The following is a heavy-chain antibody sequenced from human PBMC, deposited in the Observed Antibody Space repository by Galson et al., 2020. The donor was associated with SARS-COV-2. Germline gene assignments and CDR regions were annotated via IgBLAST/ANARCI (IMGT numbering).Heavy chain of an antibody. CDR3: ASQLVPHYYGMDV. CDR1: GFTFSSYG. J-gene: IGHJ6*02. CDR2: IWYDGSNK. Sequence: GGSLRLSCAASGFTFSSYGMHWVRQAPGKGLEWVAVIWYDGSNKYYADPVKGRFTISRDNSKNTLYLQMNSLRAEDTAVYYCASQLVPHYYGMDVWGQGTTVTVSS. D-gene: IGHD6-13*01. V-gene: IGHV3-33*08.